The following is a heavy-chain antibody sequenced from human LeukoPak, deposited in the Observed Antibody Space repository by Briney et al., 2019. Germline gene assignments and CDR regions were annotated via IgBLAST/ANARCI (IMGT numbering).Heavy chain of an antibody. CDR1: GFIFSDYS. V-gene: IGHV3-48*01. CDR2: IGIDSGNT. CDR3: AKDHKYAFDN. Sequence: PGGSLRLSCASSGFIFSDYSMTWVRQAPGKGLEWISYIGIDSGNTKYADSVKGRFTISGDKAKNSLYLQMNSLRVEHTAVYYCAKDHKYAFDNWGQGTLVTVSS. J-gene: IGHJ4*02. D-gene: IGHD2-2*01.